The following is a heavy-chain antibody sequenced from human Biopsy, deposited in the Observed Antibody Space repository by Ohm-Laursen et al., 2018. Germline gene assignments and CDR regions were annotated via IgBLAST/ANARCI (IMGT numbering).Heavy chain of an antibody. D-gene: IGHD7-27*01. J-gene: IGHJ4*02. CDR3: ARLTGDPSY. CDR1: GGSVSSNVHY. V-gene: IGHV4-39*01. Sequence: SDTLSLTCTVSGGSVSSNVHYWAWIRQPPGKGLECIGTVFHSGITFYNPSLKSRVTISIDTSKNQFSLNLSSVTAADTAVYYCARLTGDPSYWGQGILVTVSS. CDR2: VFHSGIT.